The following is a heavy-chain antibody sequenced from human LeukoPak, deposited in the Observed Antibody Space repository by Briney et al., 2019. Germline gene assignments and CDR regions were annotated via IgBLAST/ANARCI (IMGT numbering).Heavy chain of an antibody. CDR2: ISGRSNNT. Sequence: GGSLRLSCAASGFIFSNYAMYWVRQAPGKGLEWVSAISGRSNNTYYADSVKGRFTISRDSPKNTLYLQMNSLRADDTAVYYCAKWGDYDVLTGYYVSGFWGQGTLVTVSS. J-gene: IGHJ4*02. CDR3: AKWGDYDVLTGYYVSGF. D-gene: IGHD3-9*01. V-gene: IGHV3-23*01. CDR1: GFIFSNYA.